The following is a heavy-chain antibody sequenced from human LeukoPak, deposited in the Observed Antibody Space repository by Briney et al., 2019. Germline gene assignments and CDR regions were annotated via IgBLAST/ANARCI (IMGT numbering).Heavy chain of an antibody. CDR2: IYTSGSI. CDR3: ARGQFWSGYSI. Sequence: PSETLSLTCTVSGGSLSSGSYYWSWIRQPAGKGLEWIGRIYTSGSINHNPSLKSRVTISLDTSKNQFSLNLSSVTAADTAVYYCARGQFWSGYSIWGQGTLVTVSS. D-gene: IGHD3-3*02. V-gene: IGHV4-61*02. J-gene: IGHJ4*02. CDR1: GGSLSSGSYY.